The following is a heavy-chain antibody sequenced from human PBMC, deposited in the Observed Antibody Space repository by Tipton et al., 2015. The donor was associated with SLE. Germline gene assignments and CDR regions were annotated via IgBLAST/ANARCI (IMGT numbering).Heavy chain of an antibody. J-gene: IGHJ4*02. V-gene: IGHV4-59*12. Sequence: LRLSCTVSGGFISNYYWGWVRQSPGKGLDWIGNIHYTGGTNYNPSLRSRVTISVDTSKNQFSLKLSSVTAADTAVYYCARGEWEQHYFDYWGQGTLVTVSS. CDR3: ARGEWEQHYFDY. D-gene: IGHD1-26*01. CDR2: IHYTGGT. CDR1: GGFISNYY.